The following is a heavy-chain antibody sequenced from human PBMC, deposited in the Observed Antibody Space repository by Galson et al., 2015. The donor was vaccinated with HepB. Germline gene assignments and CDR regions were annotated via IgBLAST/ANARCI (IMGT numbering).Heavy chain of an antibody. CDR3: ARLRDFWSGHDPYYGMDV. CDR2: IIPIFGTA. Sequence: SVKVSCKASGGTFSSYAISWMRQAPGQGLEWMGGIIPIFGTANYAQKFQGRVTITADESTSTAYMELSSLRSEDTAVYYCARLRDFWSGHDPYYGMDVWGQGTTVTVSS. V-gene: IGHV1-69*13. J-gene: IGHJ6*02. D-gene: IGHD3-3*01. CDR1: GGTFSSYA.